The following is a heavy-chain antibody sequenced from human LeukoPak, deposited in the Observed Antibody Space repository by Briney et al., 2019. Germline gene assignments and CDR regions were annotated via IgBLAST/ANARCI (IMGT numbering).Heavy chain of an antibody. Sequence: GGSLRLSCAASGFTFSSYGMRWVRQAPGKGLEWVAVIWYDGSNKYYADSVKGRFTISRDNSKNTLYLQMNSLRAEDTAVYYCARDNGGYSYVGYFDYWGQGTLVTVSS. J-gene: IGHJ4*02. CDR2: IWYDGSNK. V-gene: IGHV3-33*01. CDR3: ARDNGGYSYVGYFDY. D-gene: IGHD5-18*01. CDR1: GFTFSSYG.